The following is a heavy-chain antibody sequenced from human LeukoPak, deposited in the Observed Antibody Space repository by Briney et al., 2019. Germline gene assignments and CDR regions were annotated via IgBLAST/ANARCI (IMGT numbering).Heavy chain of an antibody. V-gene: IGHV3-7*02. Sequence: PGGSLRLSCAASGFXFSNYWMSWLRQAPGKGLEWVASIKLDGSEKYHVDSVKGRFTISRDNAKNSLYLQMNSLRAEDTAVYYCARRGTSFDYWGQGTLVTVSS. CDR1: GFXFSNYW. CDR2: IKLDGSEK. J-gene: IGHJ4*02. D-gene: IGHD3-3*01. CDR3: ARRGTSFDY.